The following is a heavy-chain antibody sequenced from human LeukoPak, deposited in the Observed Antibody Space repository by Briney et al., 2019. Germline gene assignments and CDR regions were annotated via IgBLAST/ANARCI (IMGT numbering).Heavy chain of an antibody. V-gene: IGHV3-48*01. CDR1: GFAFSNYN. CDR3: ARLRLRYTRNGDSTSYEVFDI. J-gene: IGHJ3*02. D-gene: IGHD2-21*01. Sequence: GGSLRLSCAASGFAFSNYNMNWVRQAPGKGLEWVSYISSSSHSIYYADSVKGRFTVSRDNAQDSLYLQLNNLKAGDTAVYYCARLRLRYTRNGDSTSYEVFDIWGQGTVVTVSS. CDR2: ISSSSHSI.